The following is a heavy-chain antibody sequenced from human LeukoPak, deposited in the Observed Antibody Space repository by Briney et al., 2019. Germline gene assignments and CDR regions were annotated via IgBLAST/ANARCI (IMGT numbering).Heavy chain of an antibody. CDR1: GYTFTGYY. CDR2: INPNSGGT. D-gene: IGHD6-6*01. CDR3: ARDVAQYTSSSDFGY. V-gene: IGHV1-2*02. Sequence: ASVKVSCKASGYTFTGYYMHWVRQAPGQGLEWMGWINPNSGGTNYAQRFQGRVTMTRDTSISTAYMELSRLRSDDTAVYYCARDVAQYTSSSDFGYWGQGTLVTVSS. J-gene: IGHJ4*02.